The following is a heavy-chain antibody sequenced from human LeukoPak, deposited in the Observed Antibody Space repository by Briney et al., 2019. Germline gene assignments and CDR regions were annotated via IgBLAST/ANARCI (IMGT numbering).Heavy chain of an antibody. V-gene: IGHV3-23*01. CDR2: ISDSGGGT. CDR1: GFNFSSYA. CDR3: AKLPGRAADY. Sequence: GSQRLSCAASGFNFSSYAMNWVRQTPVKGLEWVSGISDSGGGTYYADSVKGRFTISRDNSKNTLYLQMNSLRAEDTAVYYCAKLPGRAADYWGQGTLVTVSS. J-gene: IGHJ4*02.